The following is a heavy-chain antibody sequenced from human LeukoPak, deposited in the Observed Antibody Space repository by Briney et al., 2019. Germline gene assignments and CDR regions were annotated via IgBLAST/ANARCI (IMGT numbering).Heavy chain of an antibody. V-gene: IGHV4-59*08. CDR3: ARRGGYTGYDRD. D-gene: IGHD5-12*01. Sequence: SETLSLTCTISGGSINNFYWSWIRQPPGKGLEWIGDISYSGSTNYSPSLKSRVTISFDTSNNHFSLKLSSVTAADTAVYYCARRGGYTGYDRDWGQGTLVTVSS. CDR2: ISYSGST. CDR1: GGSINNFY. J-gene: IGHJ4*02.